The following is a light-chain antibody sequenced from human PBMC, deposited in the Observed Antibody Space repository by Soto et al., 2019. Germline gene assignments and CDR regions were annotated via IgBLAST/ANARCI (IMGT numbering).Light chain of an antibody. CDR1: QSVSSY. V-gene: IGKV3-11*01. J-gene: IGKJ5*01. CDR3: QQRINWPT. CDR2: DAS. Sequence: EIVLTQSPATLSLSPGERATLSCRASQSVSSYLAWYQQKPGQAPRLLIYDASNRATGIPARFGGSGSGTDFTLTISSLEPEDFAVYYCQQRINWPTFGQGTRLEIK.